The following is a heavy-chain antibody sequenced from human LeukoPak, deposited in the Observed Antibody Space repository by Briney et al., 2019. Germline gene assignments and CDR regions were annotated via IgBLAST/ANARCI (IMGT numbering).Heavy chain of an antibody. D-gene: IGHD3-10*01. Sequence: PGGSLRLSCAASGFTFSSYGMHWVRQAPGKGLEWVAFIRYDGSNKYYADSVKGRFTISRDNSKNTLYLQMNSLRAEDTAVYYCAKARGVRGVISLDYWGQGTLVTVSS. CDR1: GFTFSSYG. V-gene: IGHV3-30*02. J-gene: IGHJ4*02. CDR3: AKARGVRGVISLDY. CDR2: IRYDGSNK.